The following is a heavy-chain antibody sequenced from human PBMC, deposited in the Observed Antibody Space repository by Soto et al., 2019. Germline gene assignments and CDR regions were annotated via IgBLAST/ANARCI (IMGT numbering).Heavy chain of an antibody. V-gene: IGHV4-34*01. D-gene: IGHD6-19*01. CDR2: INHSGST. Sequence: KPSETLSLTCAVYGGSFSGYYWSWIRQPPGKGLEWIGEINHSGSTNYNPSLKSRVTISVDTSKNQFSLKLSSVTAADTAVYYCARVTGAGRSGWNRVDRLPAPQFDYWGQGTLVTVSS. CDR3: ARVTGAGRSGWNRVDRLPAPQFDY. J-gene: IGHJ4*02. CDR1: GGSFSGYY.